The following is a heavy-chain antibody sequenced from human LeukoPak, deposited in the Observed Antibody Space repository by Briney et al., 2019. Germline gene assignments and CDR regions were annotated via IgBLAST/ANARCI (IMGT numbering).Heavy chain of an antibody. V-gene: IGHV4-39*07. CDR2: MYYSGST. D-gene: IGHD5-18*01. J-gene: IGHJ4*02. Sequence: SETLSLTCTVSGGSISGRSYYWGWIRQPPGKGLEWIGSMYYSGSTYSNPSLKSRVTISVDTSKNQFSLRLSSVTAADTAVYYCARLRVRGYGYGPWEGPTWVDYWGQGTLVTVSS. CDR3: ARLRVRGYGYGPWEGPTWVDY. CDR1: GGSISGRSYY.